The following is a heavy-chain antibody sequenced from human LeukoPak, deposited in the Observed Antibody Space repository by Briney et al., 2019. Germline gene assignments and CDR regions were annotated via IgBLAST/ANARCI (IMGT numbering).Heavy chain of an antibody. CDR1: GGSISSYY. V-gene: IGHV4-59*08. D-gene: IGHD3-22*01. CDR2: IYYGGST. CDR3: ASHSPDSSGYYHY. Sequence: SETLSLTCTVSGGSISSYYWSWIRQPPGKGLEWIGYIYYGGSTNYSPSLKSRVTISVDTSKNQFSLKLSSVTAADTAVYYCASHSPDSSGYYHYWGQGTLVTVSS. J-gene: IGHJ4*02.